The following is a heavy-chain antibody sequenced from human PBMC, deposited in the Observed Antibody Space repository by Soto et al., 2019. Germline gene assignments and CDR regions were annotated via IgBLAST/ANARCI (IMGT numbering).Heavy chain of an antibody. CDR1: GFPFSSYA. CDR3: AKMTSDSYGRNYGMDV. Sequence: GSLRLSCAGSGFPFSSYAMSWVRQAPEKGREWVSALSDSGVSPYYADSVKGRFTISRDNSKNTLYLQMDSLRVEDTALYYCAKMTSDSYGRNYGMDVWGQGTTVTVSS. CDR2: LSDSGVSP. V-gene: IGHV3-23*01. J-gene: IGHJ6*02. D-gene: IGHD5-18*01.